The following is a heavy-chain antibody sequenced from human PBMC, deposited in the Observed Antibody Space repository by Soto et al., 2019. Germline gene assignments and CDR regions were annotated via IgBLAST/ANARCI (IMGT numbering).Heavy chain of an antibody. CDR2: IDTSGST. CDR1: GGSISSYY. D-gene: IGHD3-3*01. J-gene: IGHJ4*02. V-gene: IGHV4-4*07. CDR3: ARGGQDFWSGPFDY. Sequence: SETLSLTCTVSGGSISSYYCNWIRQPAGKGLEWIGRIDTSGSTNYNPSLKSRVTMSVDTSKQEFSLKLSSVTAADTALYYCARGGQDFWSGPFDYWGRGALVTVSS.